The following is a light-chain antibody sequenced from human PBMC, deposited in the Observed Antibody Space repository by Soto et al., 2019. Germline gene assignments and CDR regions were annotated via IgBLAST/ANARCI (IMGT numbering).Light chain of an antibody. CDR2: DSS. V-gene: IGKV3-15*01. Sequence: DIVLTQSPATLSLSPGESASLSCRASQSVSRALAWYQHVPGQAPILLIYDSSTRATGVPARFSGSGSGTRFTLTISSLQSEDFAVYYCQQYNSWPPRYTFGQGTKLEL. J-gene: IGKJ2*01. CDR3: QQYNSWPPRYT. CDR1: QSVSRA.